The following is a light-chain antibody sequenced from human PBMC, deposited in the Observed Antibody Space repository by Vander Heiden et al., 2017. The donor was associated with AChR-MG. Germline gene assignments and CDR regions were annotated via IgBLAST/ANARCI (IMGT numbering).Light chain of an antibody. Sequence: DIVMTQSPDSLAVSLGERATINCKSSQSVLSSSNNKNYLVWYQQKPRQPPKLLIYSASTRESGVPDRFSGSGSGTDFTLTISSLQAEDVAVYYCQQYYSTPYTFGQGTKLEIK. V-gene: IGKV4-1*01. CDR3: QQYYSTPYT. CDR2: SAS. J-gene: IGKJ2*01. CDR1: QSVLSSSNNKNY.